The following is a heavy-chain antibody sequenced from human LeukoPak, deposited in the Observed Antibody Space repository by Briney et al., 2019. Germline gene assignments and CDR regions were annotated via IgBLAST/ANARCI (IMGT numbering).Heavy chain of an antibody. J-gene: IGHJ4*02. CDR3: ARDRTYGIDS. D-gene: IGHD3-10*01. Sequence: GGSLTLSCVASGFPFSKYLMHWVRPAPGRELVWVSLINNDGSTTNYAASVKGRFTVSRDNAENTLYLQMNSLRADDTAVYYCARDRTYGIDSWGQGTLVTVSS. CDR1: GFPFSKYL. CDR2: INNDGSTT. V-gene: IGHV3-74*01.